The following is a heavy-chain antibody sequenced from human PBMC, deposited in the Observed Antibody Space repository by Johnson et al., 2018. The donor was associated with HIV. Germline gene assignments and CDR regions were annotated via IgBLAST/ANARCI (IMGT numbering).Heavy chain of an antibody. V-gene: IGHV3-30*04. CDR3: ARDWDYSGAFDI. J-gene: IGHJ3*02. D-gene: IGHD3-10*01. CDR1: GFTFSNYA. CDR2: ISYDGSAK. Sequence: QVQLVESGGGVVQPGRSLRLSCAASGFTFSNYAMHWVRQAPGKGLEWVAVISYDGSAKYYADSVKGRFTISRDNSKRTLYLQMNSLRTEDTAVYYCARDWDYSGAFDIWGQGTMVTVSS.